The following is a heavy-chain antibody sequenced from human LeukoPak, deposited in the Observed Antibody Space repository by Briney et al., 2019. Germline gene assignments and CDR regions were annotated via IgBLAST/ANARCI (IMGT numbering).Heavy chain of an antibody. J-gene: IGHJ2*01. Sequence: GASVKVSCKASGYTFTSYDINWVRQATGQGLEWMGWINPNSGNTGYAQKFQGRVTMTRSTSISTAYMELSSLRSEDTAVYYCARGAYYYDSSGYYFYWYFDPWGRGTLVTVSS. CDR3: ARGAYYYDSSGYYFYWYFDP. V-gene: IGHV1-8*01. D-gene: IGHD3-22*01. CDR2: INPNSGNT. CDR1: GYTFTSYD.